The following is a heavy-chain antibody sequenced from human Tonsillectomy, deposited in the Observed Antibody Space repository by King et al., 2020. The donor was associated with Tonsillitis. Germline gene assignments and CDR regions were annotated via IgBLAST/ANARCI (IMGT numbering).Heavy chain of an antibody. CDR2: ISSSSNYI. CDR1: GFPFSSYN. V-gene: IGHV3-21*01. J-gene: IGHJ2*01. Sequence: VQLVEXXGGLVKPGGSLRLSCAASGFPFSSYNMXWVRQAPGKGLEWVSSISSSSNYIYYADSVKGRFTISRDNAKNSLYLQMNSLRAEDTAVYSCARXLXXXXXXXXXXXYXXXDLXXXXTXIT. CDR3: ARXLXXXXXXXXXXXYXXXDL.